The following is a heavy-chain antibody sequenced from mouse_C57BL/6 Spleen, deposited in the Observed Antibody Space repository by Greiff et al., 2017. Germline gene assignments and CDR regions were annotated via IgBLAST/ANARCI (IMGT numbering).Heavy chain of an antibody. Sequence: EVMLVESGGGLVKPGGSLKLSCAASGFTFSSYAMSWVRQTPEKRLEWVATISDGGSYTYYPDNVKGRFTISRDNAKNNLYLQMSHLKSEDTAMYYCARDLGALYWYFDVWGTGTTVTVSS. CDR2: ISDGGSYT. CDR3: ARDLGALYWYFDV. V-gene: IGHV5-4*01. J-gene: IGHJ1*03. CDR1: GFTFSSYA. D-gene: IGHD3-1*01.